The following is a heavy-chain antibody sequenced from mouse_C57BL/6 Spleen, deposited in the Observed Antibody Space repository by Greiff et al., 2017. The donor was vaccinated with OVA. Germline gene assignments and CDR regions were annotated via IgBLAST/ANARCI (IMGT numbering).Heavy chain of an antibody. V-gene: IGHV5-9-1*02. D-gene: IGHD3-2*02. Sequence: EVKLVESGAGLVKPGGSLKLSCAASGFTFSSYAMSWVRQTPEKRLEWVAYISSGGDYIYYADTVKGRFTISSDNARNTLYLQRSSLKSEDTAMDYCTRDLETAQATSFAYWGQGTLVTVSA. CDR2: ISSGGDYI. CDR3: TRDLETAQATSFAY. J-gene: IGHJ3*01. CDR1: GFTFSSYA.